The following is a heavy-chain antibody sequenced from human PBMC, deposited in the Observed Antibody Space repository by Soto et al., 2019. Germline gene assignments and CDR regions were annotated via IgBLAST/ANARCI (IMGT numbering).Heavy chain of an antibody. CDR3: ARDLRVDTAMVNLFDY. CDR1: GFTFSSYA. Sequence: GSLRLSCAASGFTFSSYAMHWVRQAPGKGLEWVAVISYDGSNKYYADSVKGRFTISRDNSKNTLYLQMNSLRAEDTAVYYCARDLRVDTAMVNLFDYWGQGTLVTVSS. D-gene: IGHD5-18*01. V-gene: IGHV3-30-3*01. CDR2: ISYDGSNK. J-gene: IGHJ4*02.